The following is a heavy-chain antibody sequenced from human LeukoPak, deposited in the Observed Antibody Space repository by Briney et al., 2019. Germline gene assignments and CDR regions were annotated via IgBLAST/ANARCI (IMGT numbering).Heavy chain of an antibody. J-gene: IGHJ4*02. V-gene: IGHV4-34*01. D-gene: IGHD6-13*01. CDR3: ARGLVPSGIAAADPLAGGLTFDY. CDR1: GGSFSGYY. CDR2: INHSGST. Sequence: SETLSLTCAVYGGSFSGYYWSWIRQPPGKGLVWIGEINHSGSTNYNPSLKSRVTISVDTSKNQFSLKLSSVTAADTAVYYCARGLVPSGIAAADPLAGGLTFDYWGQGTLVTVSS.